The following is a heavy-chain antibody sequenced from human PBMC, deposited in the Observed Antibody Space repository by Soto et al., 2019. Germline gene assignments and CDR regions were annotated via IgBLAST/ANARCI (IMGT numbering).Heavy chain of an antibody. V-gene: IGHV3-30-3*01. D-gene: IGHD4-17*01. CDR1: GFTFSSYA. CDR2: ISYDGSNK. CDR3: ARGNYGDYGEFDY. Sequence: GGSLRLSCAASGFTFSSYAMHWVRQAPGKGLEWVAVISYDGSNKYYADSVKGRFTISRDNSKNTLYLQMNSLRAEDTAVYYCARGNYGDYGEFDYWGQGTLVTVSS. J-gene: IGHJ4*02.